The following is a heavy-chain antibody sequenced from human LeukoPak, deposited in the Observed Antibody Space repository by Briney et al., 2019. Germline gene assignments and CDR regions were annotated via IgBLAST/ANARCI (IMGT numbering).Heavy chain of an antibody. Sequence: SVKVSCKASGYTFTSYDINWVRQAPGQGLEWMGRIIPILGIANYAQKFQGRVTITADKSTSTAYMELSSLRSEDTAVYYCARDQGLTSAMVDYWGQGTLATVSS. V-gene: IGHV1-69*04. CDR3: ARDQGLTSAMVDY. J-gene: IGHJ4*02. CDR1: GYTFTSYD. D-gene: IGHD5-18*01. CDR2: IIPILGIA.